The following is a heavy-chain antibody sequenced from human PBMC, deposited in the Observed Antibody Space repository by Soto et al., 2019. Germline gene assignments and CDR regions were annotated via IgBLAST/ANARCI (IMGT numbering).Heavy chain of an antibody. D-gene: IGHD2-2*01. CDR2: ISAYNGNT. V-gene: IGHV1-18*01. CDR1: GYTFTSYG. CDR3: ARDTHCISTSCLPGYFAY. Sequence: ASVKVSCKASGYTFTSYGISWVRQAPGQGLEWMGWISAYNGNTNYAQKLQGRVTMNTDTSTSTAYMKMRSLRSDDPAVFYFARDTHCISTSCLPGYFAYWGQGTLVTVSS. J-gene: IGHJ4*02.